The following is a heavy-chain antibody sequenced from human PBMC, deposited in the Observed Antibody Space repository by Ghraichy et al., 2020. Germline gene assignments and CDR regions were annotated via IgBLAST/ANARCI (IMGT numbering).Heavy chain of an antibody. D-gene: IGHD7-27*01. CDR1: GYTFSNYG. CDR2: ISANDENT. V-gene: IGHV1-18*04. J-gene: IGHJ4*02. CDR3: ARDNRGLGAVSDY. Sequence: ASVKVSCKSSGYTFSNYGISWLRQAPGQGPEWMGWISANDENTDYAQKFQGRVTVTIDTYTSTGYMELRSLRSDDTAVYYCARDNRGLGAVSDYWGQGTLVTVLS.